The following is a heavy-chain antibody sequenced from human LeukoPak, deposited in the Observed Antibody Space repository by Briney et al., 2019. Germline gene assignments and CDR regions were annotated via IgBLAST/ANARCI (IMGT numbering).Heavy chain of an antibody. D-gene: IGHD3-22*01. J-gene: IGHJ5*02. CDR2: IYYSGST. CDR1: GGSFSGYY. CDR3: ATMPYYYDSSGYYYWFDP. V-gene: IGHV4-59*01. Sequence: SETLSLTCAVYGGSFSGYYWSWIRQPPGKGLEWIGYIYYSGSTNYNPSLKSRVTISVDTSKNQFSLKLSSVTAADTAVYYCATMPYYYDSSGYYYWFDPWGQGTLVTISS.